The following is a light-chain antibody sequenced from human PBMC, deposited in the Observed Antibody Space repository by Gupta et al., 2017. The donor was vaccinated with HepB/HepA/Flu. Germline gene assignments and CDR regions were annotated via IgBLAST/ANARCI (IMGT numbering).Light chain of an antibody. CDR1: ENINVW. Sequence: DIQLTQSPSTLSASVGDRVTITCRASENINVWLAWYQQKPGKAPKLLIYPSSTLETGVPSRFVGSGSGTEFTLTIDSLQPDDFATYYCQECHSYPRTFGQGTKV. V-gene: IGKV1-5*03. CDR2: PSS. CDR3: QECHSYPRT. J-gene: IGKJ1*01.